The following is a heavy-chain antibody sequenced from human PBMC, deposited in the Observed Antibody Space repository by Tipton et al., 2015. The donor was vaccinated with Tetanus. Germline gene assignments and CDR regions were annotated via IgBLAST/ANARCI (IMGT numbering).Heavy chain of an antibody. CDR3: ARDGVGNSLPFDI. CDR1: GGSISSYY. Sequence: GLVKPSETLSLTCTVSGGSISSYYGGWIRQPPGKGLEWIGYIYHSGSTYYNPSLKSRVTISVDISKNQFSLKLSSVTAADTAVYYCARDGVGNSLPFDIWGQGTMVTVSS. V-gene: IGHV4-30-2*01. CDR2: IYHSGST. D-gene: IGHD4-23*01. J-gene: IGHJ3*02.